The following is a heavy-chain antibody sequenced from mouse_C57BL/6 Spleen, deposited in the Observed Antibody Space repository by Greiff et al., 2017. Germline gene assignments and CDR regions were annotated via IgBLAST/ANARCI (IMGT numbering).Heavy chain of an antibody. CDR2: IWGGGST. CDR3: AKHNYYYGSSYAMDY. J-gene: IGHJ4*01. V-gene: IGHV2-9*01. CDR1: GFSLTSYG. Sequence: LQQSGPGLLAPSQRLPITCPVPGFSLTSYGVAWVRQPPGRGLEWLGEIWGGGSTNSTSALMSRLSIIKDNSKSQVFLKMNSLQTDDTAMYYCAKHNYYYGSSYAMDYWGQGTSVTVSS. D-gene: IGHD1-1*01.